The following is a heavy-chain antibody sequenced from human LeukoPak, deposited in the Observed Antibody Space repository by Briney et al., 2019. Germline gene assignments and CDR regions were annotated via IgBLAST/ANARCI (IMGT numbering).Heavy chain of an antibody. D-gene: IGHD3-22*01. V-gene: IGHV3-21*01. CDR2: ISSSSSYI. CDR1: GFTFSSYS. CDR3: ARSPPSSYYYDSSGYLSPYDY. J-gene: IGHJ4*02. Sequence: GGSLRLSCAASGFTFSSYSMNWVRQAPGKGLEWVSSISSSSSYIYYADSVKGRFTISRDNAKNSLYLQMNSLRAEDTAVYYCARSPPSSYYYDSSGYLSPYDYWGQGTLVTVSS.